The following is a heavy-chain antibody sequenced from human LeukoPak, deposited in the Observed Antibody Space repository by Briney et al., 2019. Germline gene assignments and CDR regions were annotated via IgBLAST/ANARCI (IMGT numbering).Heavy chain of an antibody. CDR3: ARGKNSAFDI. D-gene: IGHD1-7*01. CDR2: TYYGAKWFN. V-gene: IGHV6-1*01. CDR1: GDSHSSSGVA. Sequence: QTLSLTCDISGDSHSSSGVAWNWIRESPSRGLEWLGRTYYGAKWFNEYSVSMRGRITIDPDASNNHFSLQVNSMTPEDTAMYYCARGKNSAFDIWSQGTMVTVSS. J-gene: IGHJ3*02.